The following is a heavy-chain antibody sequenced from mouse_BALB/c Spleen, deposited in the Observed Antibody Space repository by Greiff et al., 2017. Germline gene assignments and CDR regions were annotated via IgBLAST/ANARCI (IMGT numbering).Heavy chain of an antibody. D-gene: IGHD1-1*02. Sequence: QVQLQQSGAELARPGALVKLSCKASGYNFTSYWMQWVKQRPGQGLEWIGAIYPGDGDTRYTQKFKGKATLTADKSSSTAYMQLSSLASEDSAVYYCARSGSYNWYFDVWGAGTTVTVSS. CDR3: ARSGSYNWYFDV. V-gene: IGHV1-87*01. CDR1: GYNFTSYW. J-gene: IGHJ1*01. CDR2: IYPGDGDT.